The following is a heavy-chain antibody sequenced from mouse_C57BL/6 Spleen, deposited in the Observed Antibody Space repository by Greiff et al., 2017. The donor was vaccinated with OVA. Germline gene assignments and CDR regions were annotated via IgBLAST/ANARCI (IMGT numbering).Heavy chain of an antibody. J-gene: IGHJ4*01. CDR2: INPNNGGT. Sequence: VQLQQSGPELVKPGASVKISCKASGYTFTDYYMNWVKQSHGKSLEWIGDINPNNGGTSYNQKFKGKATLTVDKSSSTAYMELRSLTSEDSAVYYCAILYLGIYYYGSRGAMDYWGQGTSVTVSS. CDR3: AILYLGIYYYGSRGAMDY. D-gene: IGHD1-1*01. V-gene: IGHV1-26*01. CDR1: GYTFTDYY.